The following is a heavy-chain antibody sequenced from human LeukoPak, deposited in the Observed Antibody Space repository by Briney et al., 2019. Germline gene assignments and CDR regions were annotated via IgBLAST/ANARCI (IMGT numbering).Heavy chain of an antibody. Sequence: PSETLSLTCTVSGASTGSGLYYWNWFRQPAGKGLEYIGRIYNSGSTNYNPSLKSRVTISVDTPKNQFSLKLTSVTASDSAVYYCASSNWLRDANFDSWGQGTLVTVSS. V-gene: IGHV4-61*02. CDR3: ASSNWLRDANFDS. CDR2: IYNSGST. J-gene: IGHJ4*02. CDR1: GASTGSGLYY. D-gene: IGHD6-13*01.